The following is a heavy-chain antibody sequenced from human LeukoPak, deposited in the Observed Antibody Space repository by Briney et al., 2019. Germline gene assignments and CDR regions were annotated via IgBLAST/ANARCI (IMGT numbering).Heavy chain of an antibody. CDR1: GFTFSSYE. D-gene: IGHD3-10*01. Sequence: GGSLRLSCAASGFTFSSYEMNWVRQAPGKGLECVSYISSSGSSIYYADSVKGRFTISRDNAKNSLYLQMNSLKTEDTAVYFCARDLGYGSGPDWFDPWGQGTLVTVSS. CDR2: ISSSGSSI. CDR3: ARDLGYGSGPDWFDP. V-gene: IGHV3-48*03. J-gene: IGHJ5*02.